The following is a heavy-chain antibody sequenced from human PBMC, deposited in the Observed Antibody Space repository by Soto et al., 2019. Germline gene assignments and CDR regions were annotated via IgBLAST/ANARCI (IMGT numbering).Heavy chain of an antibody. CDR2: ISGSGGST. D-gene: IGHD3-3*01. CDR3: AKTIGDFWSGDYGGDGMDV. CDR1: GFTFSSYA. Sequence: EVQLLESGGGLVQPGGSLRLSCAASGFTFSSYAMSWVRQAPGKGLEWVSAISGSGGSTYYANSVKGRFTISRDNSKNTLYLQMTSLRAEDTAVYYGAKTIGDFWSGDYGGDGMDVWAQGTTVTVSS. V-gene: IGHV3-23*01. J-gene: IGHJ6*02.